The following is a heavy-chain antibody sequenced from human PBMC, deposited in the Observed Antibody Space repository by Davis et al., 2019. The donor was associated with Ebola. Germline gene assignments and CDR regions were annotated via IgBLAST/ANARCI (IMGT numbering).Heavy chain of an antibody. Sequence: GESLKISCAASGFTFSSYAMSWVRQAPGKGLEWVSAISGSGGSTYYADSVKGRFPISRDNSKNTLYLQMNSLRAEDTAVYYCARHDYGDSHFDYWGQGTLVTVSS. CDR2: ISGSGGST. J-gene: IGHJ4*02. CDR3: ARHDYGDSHFDY. CDR1: GFTFSSYA. D-gene: IGHD4-17*01. V-gene: IGHV3-23*01.